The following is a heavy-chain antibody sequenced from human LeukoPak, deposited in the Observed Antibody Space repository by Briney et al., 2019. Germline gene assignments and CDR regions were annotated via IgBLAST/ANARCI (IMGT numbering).Heavy chain of an antibody. V-gene: IGHV3-21*03. J-gene: IGHJ4*02. CDR1: GFTVSSFS. CDR2: ISRSSSYI. D-gene: IGHD1-26*01. CDR3: ASLVVGAFDY. Sequence: AGSLRRSCAASGFTVSSFSMEWVRQAPGKGLEWGSSISRSSSYIDYADSGRGRFTISRDNAKNSLYLQKNSLRAEDTAVYYCASLVVGAFDYWGQGTLVTVSS.